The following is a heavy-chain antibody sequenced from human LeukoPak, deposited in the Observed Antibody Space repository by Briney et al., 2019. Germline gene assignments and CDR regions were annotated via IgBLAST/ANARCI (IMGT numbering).Heavy chain of an antibody. Sequence: SSETLSLTCNVSGGSISSSNYYWGWIRQPPGKGLEWIGTIYYTGNTYYSPSLKSRVTISIDTSKNQFSLKLNSVTAADTAVYFCARQKGGSSWSDSWGQGALVSVSS. CDR2: IYYTGNT. CDR1: GGSISSSNYY. J-gene: IGHJ4*02. D-gene: IGHD6-13*01. V-gene: IGHV4-39*01. CDR3: ARQKGGSSWSDS.